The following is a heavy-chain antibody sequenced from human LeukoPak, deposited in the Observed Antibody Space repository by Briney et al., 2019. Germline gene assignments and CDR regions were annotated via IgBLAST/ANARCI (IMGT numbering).Heavy chain of an antibody. D-gene: IGHD3-22*01. J-gene: IGHJ4*02. CDR2: ISYDGSNK. V-gene: IGHV3-30-3*01. Sequence: GGSLRLSCAASGFTFSSYAMHWVRQAPGKGLEWVAVISYDGSNKYYADSVKGRFTISRDNAKNSLYLQMNSLRAEDTAVYYCARESSDLFYYDSSGYTVGGWGQGTLVTVSS. CDR3: ARESSDLFYYDSSGYTVGG. CDR1: GFTFSSYA.